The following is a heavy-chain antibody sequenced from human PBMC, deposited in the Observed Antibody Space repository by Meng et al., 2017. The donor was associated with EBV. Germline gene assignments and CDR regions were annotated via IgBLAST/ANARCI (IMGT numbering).Heavy chain of an antibody. J-gene: IGHJ4*02. D-gene: IGHD3-10*01. Sequence: QVQVVQSAAEVEKPGSSVRVSRKTSGGPFRYYAISWVRQAPGQGLEWLGGFLPRLGAPNYAQKFHGRVKITADESTSTHYMDLSSLRSEDTAIYYCASESGRGYTPDYWGQGTLVTVSS. CDR3: ASESGRGYTPDY. CDR1: GGPFRYYA. V-gene: IGHV1-69*01. CDR2: FLPRLGAP.